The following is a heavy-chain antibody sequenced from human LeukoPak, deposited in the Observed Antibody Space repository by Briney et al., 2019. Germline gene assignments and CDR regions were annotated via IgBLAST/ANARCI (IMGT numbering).Heavy chain of an antibody. Sequence: GGSLRLSCAASGFTVSSNYMSWVRQAPGKGLEWVSVIYSGGSTYYADSVKGRFTISRDNSKNTLYLQMNSLRAEDTAVYYCVRDNLRYSSSWYYYYGMDVWGQGTTVTVSS. D-gene: IGHD6-13*01. CDR2: IYSGGST. CDR3: VRDNLRYSSSWYYYYGMDV. J-gene: IGHJ6*02. V-gene: IGHV3-53*01. CDR1: GFTVSSNY.